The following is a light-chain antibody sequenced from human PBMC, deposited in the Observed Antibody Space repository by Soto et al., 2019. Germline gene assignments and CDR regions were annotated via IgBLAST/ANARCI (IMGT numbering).Light chain of an antibody. CDR1: QSISSW. Sequence: DIQMTQSPSTLSASVGDRVTITCRASQSISSWLAWYQQKPGKAPKLLIYKASSLESGVPSRFSGSGSETEFTLTISSLQPDDFATYYCQQYNDYSSTFGQGTKVDIK. CDR3: QQYNDYSST. J-gene: IGKJ1*01. CDR2: KAS. V-gene: IGKV1-5*03.